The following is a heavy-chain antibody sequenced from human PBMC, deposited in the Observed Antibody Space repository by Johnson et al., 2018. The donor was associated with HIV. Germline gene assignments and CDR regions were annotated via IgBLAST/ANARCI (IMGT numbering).Heavy chain of an antibody. CDR2: IKSDGGST. V-gene: IGHV3-74*01. CDR1: GFTFKTYW. J-gene: IGHJ3*02. CDR3: ARVRRQLVRLSAFDI. Sequence: EQLVESGGGLVQPGGSLRLSCVVSGFTFKTYWMHWVRQAPGKGLVWVARIKSDGGSTSYVDSVKGRFTISRDNAKNSLHLQMNSLRAEDTAVYFCARVRRQLVRLSAFDIWGQGTLVTVSS. D-gene: IGHD6-6*01.